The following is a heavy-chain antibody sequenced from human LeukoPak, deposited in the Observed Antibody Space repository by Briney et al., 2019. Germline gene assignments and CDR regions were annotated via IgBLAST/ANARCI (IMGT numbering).Heavy chain of an antibody. Sequence: GGSLRLSCAASGFTVSSNYMSWVRQAPGKGLEWVSVIYSGGSTYYADSVKGRFTISRDNSKNTLYLQMNSLRAEDTAVYYCAREGDYYGSGSYSVYYYGMDVWGQGTTVTVSS. V-gene: IGHV3-66*01. CDR3: AREGDYYGSGSYSVYYYGMDV. CDR2: IYSGGST. CDR1: GFTVSSNY. J-gene: IGHJ6*02. D-gene: IGHD3-10*01.